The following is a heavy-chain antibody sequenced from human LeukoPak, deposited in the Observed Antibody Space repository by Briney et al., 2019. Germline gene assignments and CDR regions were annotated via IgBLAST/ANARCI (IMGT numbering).Heavy chain of an antibody. Sequence: SETLPLTCTVSGGSISSYYWSWIRQPPGKGLEWIGYIYYSGSTNYNPSLKSRVTISVDTSKNQFSLRLSSVTAADTAVYSCARHKDAAMVTTFDFWGQGTLVTVSS. CDR3: ARHKDAAMVTTFDF. CDR1: GGSISSYY. D-gene: IGHD5-18*01. CDR2: IYYSGST. V-gene: IGHV4-59*08. J-gene: IGHJ4*02.